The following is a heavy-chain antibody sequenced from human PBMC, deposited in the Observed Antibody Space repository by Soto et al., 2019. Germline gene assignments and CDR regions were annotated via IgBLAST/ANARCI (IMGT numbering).Heavy chain of an antibody. V-gene: IGHV1-69*01. CDR1: GDTFSSYA. CDR2: IIPFFNTS. D-gene: IGHD1-26*01. CDR3: ARESAYGGNPLAVDY. J-gene: IGHJ4*02. Sequence: QVQLVQSGAEVKKPGSSVKVSCKASGDTFSSYAISWVRQAPGQGLDWMGGIIPFFNTSNYAQKFQGRVTISADESTSPAYMELSSLRSEDTAMYYCARESAYGGNPLAVDYWGQGTLVTVSS.